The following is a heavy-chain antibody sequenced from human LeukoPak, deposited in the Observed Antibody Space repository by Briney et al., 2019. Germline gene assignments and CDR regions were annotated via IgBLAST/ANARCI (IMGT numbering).Heavy chain of an antibody. J-gene: IGHJ4*02. D-gene: IGHD3-22*01. CDR3: ARALGYYDSSGYYYPWGLPGDY. Sequence: ASVKVSCKASGYTFTSYGISWVRQAPGQGLEWMGWINPNSGGTNYAQKFQGWVTMTRDTSISTAYMELSRLRSDDTAVYYCARALGYYDSSGYYYPWGLPGDYWGQGTLVTVSS. CDR1: GYTFTSYG. V-gene: IGHV1-2*04. CDR2: INPNSGGT.